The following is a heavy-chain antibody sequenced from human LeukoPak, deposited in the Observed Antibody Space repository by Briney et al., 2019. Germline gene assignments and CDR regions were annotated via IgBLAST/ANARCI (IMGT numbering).Heavy chain of an antibody. CDR3: ASSYCSGGSCYPYYFDC. CDR2: SYYSGGT. J-gene: IGHJ4*02. D-gene: IGHD2-15*01. V-gene: IGHV4-59*08. Sequence: SETLSLTCTVSGGSISSYCWNWIRQPPGKGLEWIGYSYYSGGTNYNPSLKSRVTISVDTSKNQFSLKLSSVTAADTAVYYCASSYCSGGSCYPYYFDCWGQGTLVTVSS. CDR1: GGSISSYC.